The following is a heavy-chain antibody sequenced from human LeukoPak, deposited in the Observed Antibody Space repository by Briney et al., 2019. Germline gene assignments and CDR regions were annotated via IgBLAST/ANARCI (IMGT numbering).Heavy chain of an antibody. CDR1: GFTFSDYP. CDR3: TREGGSGSFAAY. V-gene: IGHV3-48*04. J-gene: IGHJ4*02. CDR2: IRSSSSAF. D-gene: IGHD1-26*01. Sequence: SGGSLRLSCAASGFTFSDYPMNWVRQAPGKGLEWISYIRSSSSAFYYADSVKGRFTISRDDAKNSLYLQMSSLRADDTALYYCTREGGSGSFAAYWGRGTLVTVSS.